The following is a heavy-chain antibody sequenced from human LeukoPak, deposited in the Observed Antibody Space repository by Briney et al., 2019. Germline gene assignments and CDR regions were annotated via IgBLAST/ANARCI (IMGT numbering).Heavy chain of an antibody. J-gene: IGHJ5*02. CDR3: ARDLGSSSWYLNWFDP. V-gene: IGHV3-7*01. Sequence: GGSLRLSCAASGFTFSSYWMSWVRQAPGKGLEWVANIKQDGSEKYYVDSVKGRFTISRDNAKNSLYLQMNSLRAEDTAVYYCARDLGSSSWYLNWFDPWGQGTLVTVSS. CDR1: GFTFSSYW. CDR2: IKQDGSEK. D-gene: IGHD6-13*01.